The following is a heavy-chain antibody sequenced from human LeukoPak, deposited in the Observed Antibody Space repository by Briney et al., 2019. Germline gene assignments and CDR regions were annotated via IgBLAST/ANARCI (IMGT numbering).Heavy chain of an antibody. CDR2: ILPNSGGT. CDR3: ARGQGFRSTYYYYYGMDV. CDR1: GYTSTGYY. D-gene: IGHD2-2*01. J-gene: IGHJ6*02. Sequence: GASVKVSCKVSGYTSTGYYMHWVRPAPGEGLGWMGWILPNSGGTNYAQKFQGRVTMTRDTSISTAYMKLSRLRSDDTAVYYWARGQGFRSTYYYYYGMDVWGQGTTVTVSS. V-gene: IGHV1-2*02.